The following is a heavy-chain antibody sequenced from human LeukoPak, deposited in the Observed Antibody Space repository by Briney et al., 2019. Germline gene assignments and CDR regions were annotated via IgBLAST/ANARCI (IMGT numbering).Heavy chain of an antibody. D-gene: IGHD3-22*01. CDR1: GGSISSSSYY. J-gene: IGHJ4*02. CDR2: IYYSGST. V-gene: IGHV4-39*01. Sequence: SETLSLTCTVSGGSISSSSYYWGWIRQPPGKGLEWIGSIYYSGSTYYDPSLKSRVTISVDTSKNQFSLKLSSVTAADTAVYYCVRLYDSSGYLDYWGQGTLVTVSS. CDR3: VRLYDSSGYLDY.